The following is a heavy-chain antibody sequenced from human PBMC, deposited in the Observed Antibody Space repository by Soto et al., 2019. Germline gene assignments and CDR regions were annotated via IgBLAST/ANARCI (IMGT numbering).Heavy chain of an antibody. Sequence: QVQLVQSGAEVKKPGASVKVSCKASGYTFTGYYMHWVRQAPGQGLEWMGCINPNSGGTNYAQKFQCLVTMTRDTSISTAYIELRRLRSDDTAVYYCARLGYSGYDSVGWFDPWGQGTLVTVSS. CDR3: ARLGYSGYDSVGWFDP. J-gene: IGHJ5*02. D-gene: IGHD5-12*01. CDR2: INPNSGGT. V-gene: IGHV1-2*04. CDR1: GYTFTGYY.